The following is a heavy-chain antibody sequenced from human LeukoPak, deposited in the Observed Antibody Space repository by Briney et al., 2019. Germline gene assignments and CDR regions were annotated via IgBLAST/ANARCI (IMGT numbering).Heavy chain of an antibody. Sequence: SETLSLTCTVTGGSVNSDYWSWIRQPPGKGLEWIGYISYSGSTNYNPSLQSRVTISGDTPKRHLSLRLSSVTAADTAVYYCARDVGASYFDFWGQGILVTVSS. CDR3: ARDVGASYFDF. CDR2: ISYSGST. D-gene: IGHD3-10*01. V-gene: IGHV4-59*02. CDR1: GGSVNSDY. J-gene: IGHJ4*02.